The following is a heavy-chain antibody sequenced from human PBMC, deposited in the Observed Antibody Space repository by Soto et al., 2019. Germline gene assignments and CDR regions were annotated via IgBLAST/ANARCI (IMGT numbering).Heavy chain of an antibody. CDR3: ARCYRQSGYSISWLFDY. V-gene: IGHV4-31*03. CDR2: IFYSGST. D-gene: IGHD6-13*01. CDR1: GGSINSGGYY. J-gene: IGHJ4*02. Sequence: QVQLQESGPGLVKPSQTLSLICTVSGGSINSGGYYWNWIRQHPGKGLELIGYIFYSGSTSYNPFLRRRVTISADSSENKYPRHLSYVTAADTAVYFCARCYRQSGYSISWLFDYWVQGSLVNVSS.